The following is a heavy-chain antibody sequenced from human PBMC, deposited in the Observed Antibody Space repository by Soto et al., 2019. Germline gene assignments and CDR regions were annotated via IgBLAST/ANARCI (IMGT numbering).Heavy chain of an antibody. D-gene: IGHD3-22*01. CDR2: INQDGSEK. V-gene: IGHV3-7*01. CDR1: GFSFKTFW. Sequence: PGGSLRLSCETSGFSFKTFWLNWVRQAPGRGLEWVANINQDGSEKNYVDSVKGRFTISRDNSKNTLYLQMNSLRAEDTAVYYCAKEWVYDSSGWSFDYWGQGTLVTVSS. CDR3: AKEWVYDSSGWSFDY. J-gene: IGHJ4*02.